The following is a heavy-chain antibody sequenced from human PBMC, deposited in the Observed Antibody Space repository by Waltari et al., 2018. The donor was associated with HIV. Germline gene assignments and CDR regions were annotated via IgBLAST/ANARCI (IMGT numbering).Heavy chain of an antibody. V-gene: IGHV3-23*01. CDR1: GFPFDTHA. Sequence: EVRLLESGGHLIQPGGSLRLYCAASGFPFDTHALHWVRQAPGKRLEWVAAISGSGEIAYSADSVKGRFSISRDNSKNTLFLHMTSLRAEDTALYYCAKDLGDYVWGMFTGAHFDSWGQGTLVTVSS. J-gene: IGHJ4*02. CDR2: ISGSGEIA. D-gene: IGHD3-10*02. CDR3: AKDLGDYVWGMFTGAHFDS.